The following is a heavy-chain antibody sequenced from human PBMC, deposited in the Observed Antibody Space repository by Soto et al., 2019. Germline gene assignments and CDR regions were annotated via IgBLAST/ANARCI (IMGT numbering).Heavy chain of an antibody. J-gene: IGHJ5*02. Sequence: APVEVPCKGSRNSFTYVYLHWVRQAPGQRLEWMGWINAANGDTKYSPKFQGRVTITRDTSASTAYMELSSLRSEDTAVYYCVRRHVSATGIDWFDPWGQGTLVTVSS. D-gene: IGHD6-13*01. CDR3: VRRHVSATGIDWFDP. CDR1: RNSFTYVY. V-gene: IGHV1-3*01. CDR2: INAANGDT.